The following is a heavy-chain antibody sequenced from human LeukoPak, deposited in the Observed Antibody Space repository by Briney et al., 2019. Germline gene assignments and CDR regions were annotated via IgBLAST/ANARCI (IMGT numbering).Heavy chain of an antibody. Sequence: SETLSLTCAVYGGSFSGYYWSWIRQPPGKGLEWIGEINHSGSTNYNPSLKSRVTISVDTSKNQFSLKLSSVTAAGTAVYYCARRSCSGGTCYESRGWFDSWGQGTLVTVSS. CDR1: GGSFSGYY. J-gene: IGHJ5*01. CDR3: ARRSCSGGTCYESRGWFDS. CDR2: INHSGST. V-gene: IGHV4-34*01. D-gene: IGHD2-15*01.